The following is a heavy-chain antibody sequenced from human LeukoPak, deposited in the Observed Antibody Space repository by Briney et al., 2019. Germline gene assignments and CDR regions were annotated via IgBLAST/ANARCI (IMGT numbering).Heavy chain of an antibody. Sequence: GGSLRLSCAASGFTFDDYAMHWVRQAPGKGLEWVSAISGSGGSTYYADSVKGRFTISRDNSKNTLYPQMNSLRAEDTAVYYCAKVSSSWYLSDYWGQGTLVTVSS. CDR2: ISGSGGST. CDR3: AKVSSSWYLSDY. V-gene: IGHV3-23*01. D-gene: IGHD6-13*01. J-gene: IGHJ4*02. CDR1: GFTFDDYA.